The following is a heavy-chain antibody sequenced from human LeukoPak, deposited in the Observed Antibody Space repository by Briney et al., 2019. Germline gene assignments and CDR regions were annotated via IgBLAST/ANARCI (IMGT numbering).Heavy chain of an antibody. Sequence: GGSLRLSCAASGFTFSSYSMNWVRQAPGKGLEWVSSISTSSSYIYYADSVKGRFTISRDNAKNSLYLRMNSLRAEDTAVYYCARDLGDYYDSSGYRYYFDYWGQGTLVTVSS. CDR1: GFTFSSYS. V-gene: IGHV3-21*01. J-gene: IGHJ4*02. D-gene: IGHD3-22*01. CDR3: ARDLGDYYDSSGYRYYFDY. CDR2: ISTSSSYI.